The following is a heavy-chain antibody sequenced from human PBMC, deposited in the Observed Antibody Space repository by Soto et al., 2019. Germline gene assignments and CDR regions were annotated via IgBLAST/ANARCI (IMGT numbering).Heavy chain of an antibody. Sequence: SVKVSCKASGYTFTGYYMHWVRQAPGQGLEWMGWINPICGTANYAQKFQGRVTITADKSTSTAYMELSSLRSEDTAVYYCARASVFTVQQYGMDVWGQGTTVTVSS. CDR3: ARASVFTVQQYGMDV. J-gene: IGHJ6*02. V-gene: IGHV1-69*06. D-gene: IGHD4-17*01. CDR2: INPICGTA. CDR1: GYTFTGYY.